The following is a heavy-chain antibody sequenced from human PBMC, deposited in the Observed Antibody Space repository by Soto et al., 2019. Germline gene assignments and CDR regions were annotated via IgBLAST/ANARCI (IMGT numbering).Heavy chain of an antibody. D-gene: IGHD5-12*01. V-gene: IGHV3-73*01. J-gene: IGHJ6*02. Sequence: GGSLRLSCAASGFTFSGSAMHWVRQASGKGLEWVGRIRSKANSYATAYAASVKGRFTISRDDSKNTAYLQMNSLKTEDTAVYYCTRGSYSGYDNYYYYGMDVWGQGTTVTVSS. CDR2: IRSKANSYAT. CDR3: TRGSYSGYDNYYYYGMDV. CDR1: GFTFSGSA.